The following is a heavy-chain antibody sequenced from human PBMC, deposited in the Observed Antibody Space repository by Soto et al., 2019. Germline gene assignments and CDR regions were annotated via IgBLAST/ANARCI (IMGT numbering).Heavy chain of an antibody. J-gene: IGHJ6*02. CDR1: GGSISSYY. CDR3: ARVGGDGYNRHSYYYGMDV. CDR2: IYYSGST. V-gene: IGHV4-59*01. Sequence: SETLSLTCTVSGGSISSYYWSWIRQPPGKGLEWIGYIYYSGSTNYNPSLKSRVTISVDTSKNQFSLKLSSVTAADTAVYYCARVGGDGYNRHSYYYGMDVWGQGTTVAVSS. D-gene: IGHD5-12*01.